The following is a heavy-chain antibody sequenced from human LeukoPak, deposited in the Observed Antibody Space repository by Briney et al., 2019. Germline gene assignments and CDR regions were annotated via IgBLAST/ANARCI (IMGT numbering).Heavy chain of an antibody. CDR1: GYTFTSYY. D-gene: IGHD6-19*01. CDR2: INPSGGST. CDR3: ARRAPVPWLVNWFDP. Sequence: GASVKVSCKASGYTFTSYYMHWVRQAPGQGLEWMGIINPSGGSTSYAQKFQGRVTMTRDTSTSTVYMELSSLRSEDTAVYYCARRAPVPWLVNWFDPWGQGTLVTVSS. J-gene: IGHJ5*02. V-gene: IGHV1-46*01.